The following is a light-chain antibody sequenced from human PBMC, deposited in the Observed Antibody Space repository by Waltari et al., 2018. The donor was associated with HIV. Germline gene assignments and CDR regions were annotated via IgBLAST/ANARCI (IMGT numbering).Light chain of an antibody. V-gene: IGLV2-8*01. CDR2: EVN. CDR1: SSDVANYHY. Sequence: QSALTQPPSASGSPGQSVTISCTGTSSDVANYHYVSWYQQHPGKAPKLMIYEVNKRPSGVPDRFSGSKSGNTASLTVSGLQAEDEAEYYCSSYAATNTLVFGGGTKVTVL. CDR3: SSYAATNTLV. J-gene: IGLJ3*02.